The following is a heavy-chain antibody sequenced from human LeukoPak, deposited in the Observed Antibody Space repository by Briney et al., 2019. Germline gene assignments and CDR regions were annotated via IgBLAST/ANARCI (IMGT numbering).Heavy chain of an antibody. D-gene: IGHD2-2*01. CDR3: AKDRKGVPAAMLDAFDI. V-gene: IGHV1-69*13. J-gene: IGHJ3*02. Sequence: GASVKVSCKASGGTFSSYAFSWVRQAPGQGPEWMGGIIPVFGTVDYAQKFQGRVTITADESTSTAYMDLSSLRFEDTAVYYCAKDRKGVPAAMLDAFDIWGQGTMVTVSS. CDR1: GGTFSSYA. CDR2: IIPVFGTV.